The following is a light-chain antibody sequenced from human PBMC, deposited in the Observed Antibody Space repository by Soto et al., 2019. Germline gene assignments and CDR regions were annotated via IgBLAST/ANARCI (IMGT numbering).Light chain of an antibody. J-gene: IGLJ1*01. V-gene: IGLV2-14*01. CDR3: CSYVSSKTYV. Sequence: QSALTQPASVSGSPGQSITISCTGTRTDVGGYNFVSWYQQHPGKAPKLIIYEVSNRPSGVSNRFSGSKFDNTASLTISGLQAEDEADYYCCSYVSSKTYVFGTGTKVTVL. CDR1: RTDVGGYNF. CDR2: EVS.